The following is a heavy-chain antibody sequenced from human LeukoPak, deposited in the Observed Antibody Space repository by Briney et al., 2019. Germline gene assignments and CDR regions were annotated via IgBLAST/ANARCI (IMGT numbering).Heavy chain of an antibody. V-gene: IGHV3-23*01. J-gene: IGHJ4*02. CDR1: GFTFSDHA. CDR2: ISGSGGST. Sequence: PGGSLRLSCAASGFTFSDHAMSWVRQAPAKGLEWVSAISGSGGSTYYADSVKGRFTISRDSSKNTLYLQMNSLRAEDTAVYYCAKETSSSFVDYWGQGTLVTVSS. D-gene: IGHD6-6*01. CDR3: AKETSSSFVDY.